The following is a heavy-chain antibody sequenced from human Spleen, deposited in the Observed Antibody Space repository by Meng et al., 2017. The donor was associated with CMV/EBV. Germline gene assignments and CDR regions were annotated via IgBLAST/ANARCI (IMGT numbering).Heavy chain of an antibody. CDR2: ISYDGSNK. V-gene: IGHV3-30*19. CDR1: GFIFINYG. CDR3: ARDHVGAGDY. J-gene: IGHJ4*02. Sequence: GESLKISCAASGFIFINYGMHWVRQAPGRGLEWVAVISYDGSNKYYADSVKGRFTISRDNSKNTLYLQMNSLRAEDTAVYYCARDHVGAGDYWGQGTLVTVSS. D-gene: IGHD2-15*01.